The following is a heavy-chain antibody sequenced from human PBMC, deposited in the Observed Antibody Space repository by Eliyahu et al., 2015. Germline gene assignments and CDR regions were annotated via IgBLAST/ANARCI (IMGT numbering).Heavy chain of an antibody. Sequence: EVQLLESGGGLVQPGGSLRXSCAASGFTXSSYAMXXVRQAPGKGLEWVSAIXGSGGSTYYADSVKGRFTISRDNSKNTLYLQMNSLRAEDTAVYYCANPYHFRGVISIWGQGTLVTVSS. CDR1: GFTXSSYA. CDR3: ANPYHFRGVISI. V-gene: IGHV3-23*01. D-gene: IGHD3-10*02. J-gene: IGHJ4*02. CDR2: IXGSGGST.